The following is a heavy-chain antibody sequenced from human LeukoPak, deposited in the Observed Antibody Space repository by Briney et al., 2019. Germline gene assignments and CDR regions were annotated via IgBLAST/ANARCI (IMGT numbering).Heavy chain of an antibody. J-gene: IGHJ2*01. CDR1: GGSISSSSYY. CDR2: IYYSGST. Sequence: SETLSLTCTVSGGSISSSSYYWGWIRQPPGKGLEWIGSIYYSGSTYYNPSLKSRVTISVDTSKNQFSLKLSSVTAADTAVYYCARVVAVAGTRFWYFDLWGRGTLVTVSS. V-gene: IGHV4-39*07. CDR3: ARVVAVAGTRFWYFDL. D-gene: IGHD6-19*01.